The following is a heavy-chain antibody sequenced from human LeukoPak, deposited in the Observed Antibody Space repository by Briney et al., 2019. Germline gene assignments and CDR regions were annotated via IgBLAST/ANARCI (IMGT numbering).Heavy chain of an antibody. CDR3: ARHFSLRFLGEDAFDI. J-gene: IGHJ3*02. V-gene: IGHV4-59*08. D-gene: IGHD3-3*01. CDR2: IYYSGST. Sequence: SETLSLTCTVSGGSISSYYWSWIRQPPGKGLEWIGYIYYSGSTNYNPSLKSRVTISVDTSKNQFSLKLSSVTAADTAVYYCARHFSLRFLGEDAFDIWGQGTMVTVSS. CDR1: GGSISSYY.